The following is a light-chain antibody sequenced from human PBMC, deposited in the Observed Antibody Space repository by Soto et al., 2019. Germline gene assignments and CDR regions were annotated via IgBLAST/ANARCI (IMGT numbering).Light chain of an antibody. CDR3: QQYNSYSRT. CDR2: KAS. V-gene: IGKV1-5*03. Sequence: DIQMTQSPSTLSASAGDRVTITCRASQSISSWLAWYQQKPGKAPKLLIYKASSLESGVPSRFSGSGSGTEFTPTISSLQPDDFATYYCQQYNSYSRTFGQGTK. CDR1: QSISSW. J-gene: IGKJ2*01.